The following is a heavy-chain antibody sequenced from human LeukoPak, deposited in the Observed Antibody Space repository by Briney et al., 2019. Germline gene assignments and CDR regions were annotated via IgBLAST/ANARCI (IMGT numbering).Heavy chain of an antibody. Sequence: GGSLRLSCAASGFNVNSNYMNWVRQAPGKGLEWVSAIYSGGSTYYADSVKGRFTISRDNTKNTLYLQMNSLRTEDTAVYYCARDRADSSGWFNYWYFALWGRGTLVTVSS. CDR2: IYSGGST. CDR1: GFNVNSNY. J-gene: IGHJ2*01. V-gene: IGHV3-53*01. D-gene: IGHD6-19*01. CDR3: ARDRADSSGWFNYWYFAL.